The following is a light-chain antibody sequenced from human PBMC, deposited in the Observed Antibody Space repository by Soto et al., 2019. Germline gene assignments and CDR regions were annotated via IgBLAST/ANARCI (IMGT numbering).Light chain of an antibody. CDR1: QSVSSK. CDR3: QQYNDWPPQLT. CDR2: GAS. V-gene: IGKV3-15*01. Sequence: EIVMTQSPATLSVSVGERATLSCRASQSVSSKLAWNQQKPGQAPRLLIYGASTRATGIPARFSGSGSGTEFTLNISSLQSEDFAVYSCQQYNDWPPQLTFGGGTKVEIK. J-gene: IGKJ4*01.